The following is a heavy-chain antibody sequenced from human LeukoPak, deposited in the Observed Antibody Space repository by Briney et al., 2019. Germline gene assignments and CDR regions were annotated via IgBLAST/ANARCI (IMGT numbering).Heavy chain of an antibody. CDR2: IYYSEST. V-gene: IGHV4-59*01. Sequence: SETLSLTCTVSGGSISSYYWSWIRQPPGKGLEWIGYIYYSESTNYNPSLKSRVTISVDTSKNQFSLKLSSVTAADTAVYYCARAGDYSNYGNYYYYGMDVWGQGTTVTVFS. CDR3: ARAGDYSNYGNYYYYGMDV. J-gene: IGHJ6*02. CDR1: GGSISSYY. D-gene: IGHD4-11*01.